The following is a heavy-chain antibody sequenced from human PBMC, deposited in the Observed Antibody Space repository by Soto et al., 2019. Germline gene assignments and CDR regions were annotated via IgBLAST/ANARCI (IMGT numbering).Heavy chain of an antibody. Sequence: QVHLQQWGAGLLKPSETLSLTCAVYGGSFSDTYWNWFRQPPGKGLEWIGEINHNTNTIYNPSLTRRVTISVDTSKNHFSLKLTSVTAADTAVYYCARCVRLCRGSFDPWGQGTLVTVSS. CDR3: ARCVRLCRGSFDP. CDR1: GGSFSDTY. V-gene: IGHV4-34*01. J-gene: IGHJ5*02. CDR2: INHNTNT. D-gene: IGHD2-21*01.